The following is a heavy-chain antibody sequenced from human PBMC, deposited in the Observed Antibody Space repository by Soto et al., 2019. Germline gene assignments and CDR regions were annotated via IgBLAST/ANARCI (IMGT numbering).Heavy chain of an antibody. V-gene: IGHV3-30*18. CDR2: ISYDGSNK. CDR3: ANGYYYYDSSGYYQPDFDY. CDR1: GFTFSSYG. J-gene: IGHJ4*02. Sequence: GGSLRLSCASSGFTFSSYGMHLVRQAPGKGLEWVAVISYDGSNKYYADSVKGRFTISRDNSKNTLYLQMNSLRAEDTAVYYCANGYYYYDSSGYYQPDFDYWGQGTLVTVSS. D-gene: IGHD3-22*01.